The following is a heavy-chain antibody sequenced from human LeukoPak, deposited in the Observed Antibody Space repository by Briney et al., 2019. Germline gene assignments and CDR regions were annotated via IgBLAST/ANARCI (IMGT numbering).Heavy chain of an antibody. D-gene: IGHD5-12*01. CDR3: AKDPRRVYSGYGDY. J-gene: IGHJ4*02. V-gene: IGHV3-30*18. CDR2: ISYDGSNK. Sequence: GGSLRLSCAAPGFTFSSYGMHWVRQAPGKGLEWVAVISYDGSNKYYADSVKGRFTISRDNSKNTLYLQMNSLRAEDTAVYYCAKDPRRVYSGYGDYWGQGTLVTVSS. CDR1: GFTFSSYG.